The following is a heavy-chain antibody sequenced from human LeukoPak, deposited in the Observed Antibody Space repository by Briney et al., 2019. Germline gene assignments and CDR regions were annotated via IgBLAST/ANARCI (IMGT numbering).Heavy chain of an antibody. CDR3: ARGLASGWYSTLVDY. CDR2: IYYSGST. CDR1: GGSISSGDYY. J-gene: IGHJ4*02. Sequence: SETLSLTCTVSGGSISSGDYYWSWIRQPPGKGLEWIGYIYYSGSTYYNPSLKSRVTISVDTSKNQFSLKLSSVTAADTAVYYCARGLASGWYSTLVDYWGQGTLVTVSS. D-gene: IGHD6-19*01. V-gene: IGHV4-30-4*08.